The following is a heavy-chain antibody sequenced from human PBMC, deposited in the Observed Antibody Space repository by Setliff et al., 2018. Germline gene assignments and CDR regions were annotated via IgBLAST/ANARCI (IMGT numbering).Heavy chain of an antibody. J-gene: IGHJ4*02. D-gene: IGHD1-26*01. V-gene: IGHV3-20*04. CDR3: ARDLRGSLLRIVGATTHFDY. CDR1: GFTFDDYG. Sequence: GGSLRLSCAASGFTFDDYGMSWVRQAPGKGLEWVSGINWNGGSTGYADSVKGRFTISIDKAKNSLYLQMNSLGAEDTAVYYCARDLRGSLLRIVGATTHFDYWGQGTLVTVSS. CDR2: INWNGGST.